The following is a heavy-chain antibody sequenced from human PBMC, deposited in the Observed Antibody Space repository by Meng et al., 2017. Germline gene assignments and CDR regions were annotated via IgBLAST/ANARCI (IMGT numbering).Heavy chain of an antibody. D-gene: IGHD2-15*01. CDR3: ARFGPRVAATVSINNWFDP. CDR2: INPSGGST. Sequence: ASVKVSCKASGYTFTSYYMHWVRQAPGQGLEWMGIINPSGGSTNYAQKCQGRVTMTRDTSISTAYMELSRLRADDTAVYYCARFGPRVAATVSINNWFDPWGQGTLVTVSS. CDR1: GYTFTSYY. J-gene: IGHJ5*01. V-gene: IGHV1-2*02.